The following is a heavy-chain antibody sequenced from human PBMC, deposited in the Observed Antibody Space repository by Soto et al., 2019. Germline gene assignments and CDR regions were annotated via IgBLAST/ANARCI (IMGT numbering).Heavy chain of an antibody. CDR2: INDIGSPI. CDR1: GFIFRDWF. Sequence: GGSLRLSCAASGFIFRDWFMGWIRQAPGKGLEWISYINDIGSPIYHADSVKGRFTISRDNAKNSLYLQMNSLSVEDTAVYYCARGLVELGLWGQGTLVTVSS. V-gene: IGHV3-11*01. CDR3: ARGLVELGL. J-gene: IGHJ5*02. D-gene: IGHD2-8*02.